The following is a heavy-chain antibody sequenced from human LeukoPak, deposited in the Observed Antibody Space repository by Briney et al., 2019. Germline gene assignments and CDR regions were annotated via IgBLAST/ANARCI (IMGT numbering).Heavy chain of an antibody. CDR1: GFTFSTYN. CDR3: ATPLDYYDSSGHYQGGE. D-gene: IGHD3-22*01. J-gene: IGHJ4*02. CDR2: ISSSSSSTI. Sequence: PGGSLRLSCAASGFTFSTYNVNWVRQAPGKGLEWVSYISSSSSSTIYYADSVKGRFTISRDNAKNSLYLQMSGLRAEDTALYYCATPLDYYDSSGHYQGGEWGQGTLVTVSS. V-gene: IGHV3-48*01.